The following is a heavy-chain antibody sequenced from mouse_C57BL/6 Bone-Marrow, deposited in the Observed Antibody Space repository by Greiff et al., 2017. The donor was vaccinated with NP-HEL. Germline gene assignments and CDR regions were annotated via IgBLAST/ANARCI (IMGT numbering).Heavy chain of an antibody. CDR2: IDPSDSYT. CDR3: ARGVYYGSSYEGVAY. CDR1: GYTFTSYW. D-gene: IGHD1-1*01. J-gene: IGHJ3*01. V-gene: IGHV1-59*01. Sequence: VQLQQPGAELVRPGTSVKLSCKASGYTFTSYWMHWVKQRPGQGLEWIGVIDPSDSYTNYNQKFKGKATLTVDTSSSTAYMQLSSLTSEDSAVYYGARGVYYGSSYEGVAYGGRGTLVTVSA.